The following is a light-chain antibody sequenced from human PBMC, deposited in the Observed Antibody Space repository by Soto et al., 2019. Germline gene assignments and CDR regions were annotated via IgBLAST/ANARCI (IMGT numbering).Light chain of an antibody. J-gene: IGKJ3*01. CDR2: DAS. Sequence: DVQMNKSPSALSASVGDRVAITCQASQDISNFLNWYQQKPGKAPKLLTYDASDLETGVPSRFSGSGSGTDFTFTISNLQPEDFATYYCQQYDSLPFTFGPGT. CDR1: QDISNF. V-gene: IGKV1-33*01. CDR3: QQYDSLPFT.